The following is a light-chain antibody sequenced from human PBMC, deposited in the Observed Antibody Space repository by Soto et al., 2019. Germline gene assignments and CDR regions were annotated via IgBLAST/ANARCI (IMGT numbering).Light chain of an antibody. Sequence: QSVLTQPPSASGSPGQSVTISCTGTSSDVGGYNSVSWYQQHPGKAPKLMIYEVSKRPSGVPDRFSGSKSGNTASLTVSGLQAEDEADYYCSSYAGSHNLVFGGGTKLTVL. V-gene: IGLV2-8*01. CDR3: SSYAGSHNLV. CDR1: SSDVGGYNS. J-gene: IGLJ2*01. CDR2: EVS.